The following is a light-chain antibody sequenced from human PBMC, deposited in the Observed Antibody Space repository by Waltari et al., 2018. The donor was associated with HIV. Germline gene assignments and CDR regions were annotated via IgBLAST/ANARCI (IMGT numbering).Light chain of an antibody. CDR1: QCVSSN. V-gene: IGKV3D-15*01. CDR3: QQYISFPLT. CDR2: GAS. J-gene: IGKJ5*01. Sequence: DIEMTQSPSSLSASLGDRVTLTCRASQCVSSNLHWYQQKPGRAPSLLIYGASSLAPGVPARFSGSGSGTEFTLTISSLQSEDFAIYHCQQYISFPLTFGEGTRVEIK.